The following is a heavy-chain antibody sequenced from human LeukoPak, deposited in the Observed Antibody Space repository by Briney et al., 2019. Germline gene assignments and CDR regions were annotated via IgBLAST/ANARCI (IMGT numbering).Heavy chain of an antibody. CDR3: ARAIVGATLLWFDP. CDR1: GGSINSYY. D-gene: IGHD1-26*01. CDR2: IYYSGST. V-gene: IGHV4-59*01. J-gene: IGHJ5*02. Sequence: SETLSLTCTVSGGSINSYYWSWIRQPPGRGLEWIGYIYYSGSTNYNPSLKSRVTISVDTSKNQFSLKLSSVTAADTAVYYCARAIVGATLLWFDPWGQGTLVTVSS.